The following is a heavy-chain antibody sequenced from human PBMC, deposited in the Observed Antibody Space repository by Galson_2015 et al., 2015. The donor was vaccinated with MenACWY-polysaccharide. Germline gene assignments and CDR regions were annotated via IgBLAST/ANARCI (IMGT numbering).Heavy chain of an antibody. V-gene: IGHV3-9*01. CDR1: GFTFDDYA. CDR3: AKDISVASAGSDY. Sequence: SLRLSCAASGFTFDDYAMHWVRQAPGKGLEWVSGISWNSGRMTYAGSVKGRFIISRDNAKNSLYLQMNSLRPEDTALYYCAKDISVASAGSDYWGQGTLVTVSS. CDR2: ISWNSGRM. J-gene: IGHJ4*02. D-gene: IGHD6-13*01.